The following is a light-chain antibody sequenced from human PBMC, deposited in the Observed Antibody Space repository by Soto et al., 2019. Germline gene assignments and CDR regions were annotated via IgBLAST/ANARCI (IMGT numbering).Light chain of an antibody. CDR1: QSFSTW. J-gene: IGKJ2*01. V-gene: IGKV1-5*03. CDR3: LQVNTYPVT. CDR2: KTS. Sequence: IQMTQSPSTLSASVGDRVTITCRASQSFSTWLAWYQQKPGKAPNLLIYKTSNLQSGVPSRFSGSGSGSEFTLTISVLQPDDFATYYCLQVNTYPVTFGQGTKLEIK.